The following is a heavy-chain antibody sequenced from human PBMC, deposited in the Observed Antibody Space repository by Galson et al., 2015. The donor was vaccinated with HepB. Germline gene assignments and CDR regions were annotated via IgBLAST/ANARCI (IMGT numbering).Heavy chain of an antibody. V-gene: IGHV6-1*01. Sequence: CAISGDSVSSNSAAWNWIRQSPSRGLEWLGRTYYRSKGYNDYAVSVKSRITINPDTSENQFSLQLKSVTPEDTAVYYCARDRQYFDTSGYYVGYYFDYWGQGTLVTVSS. CDR3: ARDRQYFDTSGYYVGYYFDY. CDR1: GDSVSSNSAA. D-gene: IGHD3-22*01. J-gene: IGHJ4*02. CDR2: TYYRSKGYN.